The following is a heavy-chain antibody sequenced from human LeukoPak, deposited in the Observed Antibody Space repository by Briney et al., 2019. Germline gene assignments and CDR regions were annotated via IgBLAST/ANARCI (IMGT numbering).Heavy chain of an antibody. D-gene: IGHD2-15*01. Sequence: SETLSLTCTVSGGSISSSSYYWGWIRQPPGKGLEWIGYIYCSGSTSYNPSLKSRVTISVDTSKNQFSLKLSSVTAADTAVYYCARHHRCSGGSCYLYWYFDLWGRGTLVTVSS. V-gene: IGHV4-61*05. CDR1: GGSISSSSYY. CDR2: IYCSGST. J-gene: IGHJ2*01. CDR3: ARHHRCSGGSCYLYWYFDL.